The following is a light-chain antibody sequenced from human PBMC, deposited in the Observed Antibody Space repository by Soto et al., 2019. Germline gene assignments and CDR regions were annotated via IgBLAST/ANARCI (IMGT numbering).Light chain of an antibody. J-gene: IGKJ5*01. Sequence: DIQLTQSPSFLSASVGDRVTITCRASQGISSYLAWYQQKPGKAPKFLIYAASTLQSGVPSRFSVSGSGTEFTLTISSLQPEDFATYYCQRLDNYPITFGQGTRLEIK. CDR2: AAS. V-gene: IGKV1-9*01. CDR1: QGISSY. CDR3: QRLDNYPIT.